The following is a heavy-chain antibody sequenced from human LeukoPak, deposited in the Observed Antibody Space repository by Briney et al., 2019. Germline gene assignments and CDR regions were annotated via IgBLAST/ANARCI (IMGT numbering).Heavy chain of an antibody. J-gene: IGHJ4*02. CDR1: GGSINSYY. Sequence: SETLSLTCTVSGGSINSYYWSWIRQPAGKGLEWIGRIYSSGSTNYNPSLKSRASMSVDTSKIQFSLKLTSVTAADTDVYYCARGGKATVVTMWGQGILVTVSS. D-gene: IGHD4-23*01. CDR3: ARGGKATVVTM. V-gene: IGHV4-4*07. CDR2: IYSSGST.